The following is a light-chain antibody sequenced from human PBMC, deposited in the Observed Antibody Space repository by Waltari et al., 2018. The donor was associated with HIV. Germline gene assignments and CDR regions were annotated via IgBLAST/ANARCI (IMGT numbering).Light chain of an antibody. J-gene: IGKJ4*01. Sequence: EIVLTQSPATLSLSPGERATLSCRASQSVSSYLAWYQQKPGQAPRLLIYDSTHRATGIPARFSGSGSTTDFTLTISSLEPEDFGVYDCQQRHNWPPLTFGGGTKVEIK. CDR2: DST. CDR3: QQRHNWPPLT. CDR1: QSVSSY. V-gene: IGKV3-11*01.